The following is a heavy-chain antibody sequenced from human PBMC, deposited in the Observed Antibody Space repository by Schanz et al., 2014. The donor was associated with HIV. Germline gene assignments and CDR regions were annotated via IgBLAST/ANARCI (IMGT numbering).Heavy chain of an antibody. J-gene: IGHJ4*02. CDR3: ARVTVVEALYYFDY. V-gene: IGHV4-30-2*01. CDR2: ISHSGIT. CDR1: GGSISSGDYS. Sequence: QVQLQESGPGLVKPSQTLSLTCTVSGGSISSGDYSWSWIRQPPGKGLEWIGYISHSGITYYSPSLKIRVTISIGRSSNQFSLKLISVTAADTAVYYCARVTVVEALYYFDYWGQGTLVTVSS. D-gene: IGHD2-15*01.